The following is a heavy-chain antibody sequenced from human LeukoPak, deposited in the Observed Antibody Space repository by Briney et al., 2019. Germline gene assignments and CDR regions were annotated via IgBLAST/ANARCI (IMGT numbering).Heavy chain of an antibody. CDR2: IIPNFGTP. Sequence: GASVKVSCKASGGTFSSYTISWVRQAPGQGLEWMGGIIPNFGTPNYAQKFQGRVTITADKSTSTAYMELSSLKSEDTAVYYCARDGRSWYVDYWGQGTLVTISS. CDR1: GGTFSSYT. V-gene: IGHV1-69*06. J-gene: IGHJ4*02. CDR3: ARDGRSWYVDY. D-gene: IGHD6-13*01.